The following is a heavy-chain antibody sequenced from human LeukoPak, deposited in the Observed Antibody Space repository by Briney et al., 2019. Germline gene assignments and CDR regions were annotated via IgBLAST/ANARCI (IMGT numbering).Heavy chain of an antibody. CDR1: GYTFTSYG. V-gene: IGHV1-18*01. Sequence: ASVKVSCKASGYTFTSYGISWVRQAPGQGLEWMGWISAYNGNTNYAQKFQGRVTITADESTSTAYMELSSLRSEDTAVYYCARVGVYLGAFDIWGQGTMVTVSS. CDR3: ARVGVYLGAFDI. D-gene: IGHD7-27*01. J-gene: IGHJ3*02. CDR2: ISAYNGNT.